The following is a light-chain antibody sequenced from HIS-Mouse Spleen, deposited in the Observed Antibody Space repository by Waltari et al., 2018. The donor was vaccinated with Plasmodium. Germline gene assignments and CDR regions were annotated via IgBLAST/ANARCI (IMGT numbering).Light chain of an antibody. J-gene: IGLJ1*01. CDR1: SSDVGRYTV. CDR2: VGS. CDR3: CSYAGSSTYV. Sequence: QSALTQPASVSGSPGQSITISCTGTSSDVGRYTVVSWYQQPPGKAPNLMNYVGSPRPSGVPNRFSGSKSGNTASLTISGLQAEDEADYYCCSYAGSSTYVFGTGTKVTVL. V-gene: IGLV2-23*01.